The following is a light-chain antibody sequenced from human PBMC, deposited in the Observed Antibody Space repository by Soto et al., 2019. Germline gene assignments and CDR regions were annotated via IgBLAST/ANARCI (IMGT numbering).Light chain of an antibody. CDR3: QQSYTTPRT. CDR2: AAS. Sequence: DIEMTQSPSSLSASVGDRVTITCRASQSISSYLNWYQQKPGNAPNLLIYAASTLQSGVPSRFSAYGSETDFTLTISKLQAEDFATDYCQQSYTTPRTFGQGTKVEVK. J-gene: IGKJ1*01. V-gene: IGKV1-39*01. CDR1: QSISSY.